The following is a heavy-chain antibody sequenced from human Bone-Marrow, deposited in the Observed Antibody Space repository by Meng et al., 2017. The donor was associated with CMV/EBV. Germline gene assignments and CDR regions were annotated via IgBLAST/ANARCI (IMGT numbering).Heavy chain of an antibody. D-gene: IGHD6-6*01. CDR3: ARGGRAARRGNWFDP. CDR2: IIPILGIA. J-gene: IGHJ5*02. CDR1: GGTFSSYT. V-gene: IGHV1-69*02. Sequence: SVKVSCKASGGTFSSYTISWVRQAPGQGLEWMGRIIPILGIANYAQKFQGRVTMTRNTSISTAYMELSSLRSEDTAVYYCARGGRAARRGNWFDPWGQGTLVTVSS.